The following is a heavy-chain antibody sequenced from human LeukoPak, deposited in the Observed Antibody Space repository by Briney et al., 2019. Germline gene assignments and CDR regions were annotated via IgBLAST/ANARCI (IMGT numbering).Heavy chain of an antibody. V-gene: IGHV4-38-2*02. D-gene: IGHD1-1*01. Sequence: SETLFLTCSVSGDSISKGGYYCSWLRQPPGKGLEWIWSIYHSGSTYCNPSLKSRVTISVDTSKNQFSLKLSSVTAADTAVYYCATQHDEDWFDPWGQGTLVTVSS. CDR1: GDSISKGGYY. J-gene: IGHJ5*02. CDR2: IYHSGST. CDR3: ATQHDEDWFDP.